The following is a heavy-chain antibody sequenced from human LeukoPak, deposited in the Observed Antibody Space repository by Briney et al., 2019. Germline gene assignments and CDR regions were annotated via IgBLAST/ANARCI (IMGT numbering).Heavy chain of an antibody. CDR2: IYYSGST. J-gene: IGHJ6*04. CDR3: AVGGTYGSGSYYYYYGMDV. Sequence: SETLSLTCTVSGGSISSYYWSWIRQPPGKGLEWIGYIYYSGSTNYNPSLKSRVTISVDTSKNQSSLKLSSVTAADTAVYYCAVGGTYGSGSYYYYYGMDVWGKGTTVTVSS. V-gene: IGHV4-59*01. D-gene: IGHD3-10*01. CDR1: GGSISSYY.